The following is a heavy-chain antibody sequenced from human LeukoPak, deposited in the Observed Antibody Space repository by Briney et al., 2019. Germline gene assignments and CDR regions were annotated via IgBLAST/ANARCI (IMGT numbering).Heavy chain of an antibody. Sequence: KPGGSLRLSCAASGFTFSSYSMNWVRQAPGKGLEWVSSISSSSGYIYYADSVKGRFTISRDNAKNSLYLQMNRLRAEDTAVYYCGRPSVGANNFYFDYWGQGTLVTV. CDR1: GFTFSSYS. CDR2: ISSSSGYI. J-gene: IGHJ4*02. V-gene: IGHV3-21*01. CDR3: GRPSVGANNFYFDY. D-gene: IGHD1-26*01.